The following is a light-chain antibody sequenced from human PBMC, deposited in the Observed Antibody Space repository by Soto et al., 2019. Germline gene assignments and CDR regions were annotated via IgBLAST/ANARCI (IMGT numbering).Light chain of an antibody. CDR3: QQANSFPWT. J-gene: IGKJ1*01. CDR1: QVIGSW. V-gene: IGKV1-12*01. Sequence: DIQMTQSPSYVSASVGDRVTITCRASQVIGSWLAWYQQKPGKAPKLLIYAASSLHSGVPSSFSGSGSWTDFTLTIRSLQPEDSATYYCQQANSFPWTFGQGTKVEIK. CDR2: AAS.